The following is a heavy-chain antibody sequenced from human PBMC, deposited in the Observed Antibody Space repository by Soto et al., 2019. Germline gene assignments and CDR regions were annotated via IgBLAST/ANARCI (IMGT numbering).Heavy chain of an antibody. D-gene: IGHD3-22*01. CDR1: GFTFSSYA. J-gene: IGHJ4*02. CDR2: ISSSSSTI. V-gene: IGHV3-48*01. Sequence: GGSLRLSCAASGFTFSSYAMSWVRQAPGKGLEWVSYISSSSSTIYYADSVKGRFTISRDNAKNSLYPQMNSLRAEDTAVYYCAREIYDSSGYYAPFDYWGQGTLVTVSS. CDR3: AREIYDSSGYYAPFDY.